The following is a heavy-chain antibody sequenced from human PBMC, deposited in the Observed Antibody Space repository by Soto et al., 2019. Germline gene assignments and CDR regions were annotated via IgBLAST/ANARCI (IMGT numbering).Heavy chain of an antibody. V-gene: IGHV1-3*01. D-gene: IGHD2-15*01. CDR3: ARLFAFDCSGGSCYYYYGMDV. Sequence: ASVKVSCKASGYTFTSYAMHWVCQAPGQRLEWMGWINAGNGNTKYSQKFQGRVTITRDTSASTAYMELSSLRSEDTAVYYCARLFAFDCSGGSCYYYYGMDVWGQGTTVTVSS. CDR2: INAGNGNT. J-gene: IGHJ6*02. CDR1: GYTFTSYA.